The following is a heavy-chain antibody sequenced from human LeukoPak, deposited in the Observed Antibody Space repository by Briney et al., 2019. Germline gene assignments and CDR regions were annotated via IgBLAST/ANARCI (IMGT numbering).Heavy chain of an antibody. V-gene: IGHV4-39*01. CDR3: AIQLTDAFDI. D-gene: IGHD4/OR15-4a*01. J-gene: IGHJ3*02. CDR1: GGSVDSGSYY. Sequence: PSETLSLTCTVSGGSVDSGSYYWGWIRQSPGKGLEWIGSIYYSGSTYYNPSLKSRVTISVDTSKNQFSLKLSSVTAADTAVYYCAIQLTDAFDIWGQGTMVTVSS. CDR2: IYYSGST.